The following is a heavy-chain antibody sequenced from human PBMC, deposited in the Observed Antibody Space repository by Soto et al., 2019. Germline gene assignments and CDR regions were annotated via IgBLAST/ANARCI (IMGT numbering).Heavy chain of an antibody. CDR2: IYYSGST. Sequence: SETLPLTCTVSGGSISSGDYYWSWVRKPPGKGLEWFGYIYYSGSTYYNPSLKSRVTISVDTSKNQFSLKLSSVTAADTAVYYCARDRLVGATAWFDPWGQGTLVTVSS. CDR1: GGSISSGDYY. D-gene: IGHD1-26*01. CDR3: ARDRLVGATAWFDP. V-gene: IGHV4-30-4*01. J-gene: IGHJ5*02.